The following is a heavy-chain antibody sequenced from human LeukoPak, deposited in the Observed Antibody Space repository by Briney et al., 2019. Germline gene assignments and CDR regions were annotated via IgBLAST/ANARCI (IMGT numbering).Heavy chain of an antibody. CDR3: ARVWPCTNGVCPDVFEY. D-gene: IGHD2-8*01. CDR1: GYTFTGYY. CDR2: INPNSGGT. J-gene: IGHJ4*02. Sequence: ASVKVSCKASGYTFTGYYMHWMRQAPGQGLEWMGWINPNSGGTNYAQKFQGRVTMTRDTIISTAYMELSRLRSDDTAVYYCARVWPCTNGVCPDVFEYWGQGNLVTVSS. V-gene: IGHV1-2*02.